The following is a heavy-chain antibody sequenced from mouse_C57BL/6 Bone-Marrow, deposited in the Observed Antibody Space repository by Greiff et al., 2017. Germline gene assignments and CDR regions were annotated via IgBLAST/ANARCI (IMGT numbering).Heavy chain of an antibody. J-gene: IGHJ2*01. D-gene: IGHD6-1*01. Sequence: VKLQQPGAELVRPGSSVKLSCKASGYTFTSYWMHWVKQRPIQGLEWIGNIDPSDSETHYNQKFKDKATLTVDKSSSTAYMQLSSLTSEDSAVYYCARSGSPCYFDYWGQGPTPTVSS. CDR1: GYTFTSYW. V-gene: IGHV1-52*01. CDR2: IDPSDSET. CDR3: ARSGSPCYFDY.